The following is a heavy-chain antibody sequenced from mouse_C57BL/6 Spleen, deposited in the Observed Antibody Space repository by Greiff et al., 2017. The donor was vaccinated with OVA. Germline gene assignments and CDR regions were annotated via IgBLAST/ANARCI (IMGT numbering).Heavy chain of an antibody. CDR2: IWSGGST. D-gene: IGHD3-2*02. CDR1: GFSLTSYG. V-gene: IGHV2-2*01. J-gene: IGHJ2*01. Sequence: QVHVKQSGPGLVQPSQSLSITCTVSGFSLTSYGVHWVRQSPGKGLEWLGVIWSGGSTDYNAAFISRLSISKDNSKSQIFFKMNSLQADDTAIYYCARQLRLGYCFDYWGQGTTLTVSS. CDR3: ARQLRLGYCFDY.